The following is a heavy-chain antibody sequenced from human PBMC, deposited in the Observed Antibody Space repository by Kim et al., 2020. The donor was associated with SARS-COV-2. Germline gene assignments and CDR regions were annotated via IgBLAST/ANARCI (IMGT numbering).Heavy chain of an antibody. Sequence: GGSLRLSCAASGFTFSSYGMHWVRQAPGKGLEWVAVISYDGSNKYYADSVKGRFTISRDNSKNTLYLQMNSLRAEDTAVYYCAKDPRQGYRAAGTGIDYWGQGTLVTVSS. CDR1: GFTFSSYG. J-gene: IGHJ4*02. D-gene: IGHD6-13*01. CDR2: ISYDGSNK. CDR3: AKDPRQGYRAAGTGIDY. V-gene: IGHV3-30*18.